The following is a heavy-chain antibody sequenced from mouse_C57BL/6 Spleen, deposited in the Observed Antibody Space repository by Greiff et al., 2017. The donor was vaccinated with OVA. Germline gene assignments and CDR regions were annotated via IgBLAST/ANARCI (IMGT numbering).Heavy chain of an antibody. J-gene: IGHJ3*01. CDR3: ARYRTAD. CDR1: GYTFTSYG. V-gene: IGHV1-81*01. CDR2: IYPRSGNT. Sequence: QVQLKESGAELARPGASVKLSCKASGYTFTSYGISWVKQRTGQGLEWIGEIYPRSGNTYYNEKFKGKATLTADKSSSTAYMELRSLTSEDSAVYFCARYRTADWGQGTLVTVSA. D-gene: IGHD1-2*01.